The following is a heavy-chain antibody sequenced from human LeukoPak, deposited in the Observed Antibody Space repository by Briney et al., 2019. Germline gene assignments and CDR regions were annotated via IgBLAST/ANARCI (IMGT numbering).Heavy chain of an antibody. V-gene: IGHV3-74*01. CDR2: INSDGSST. CDR3: APQYYDFWSGYYLPY. CDR1: GFTFSSYW. D-gene: IGHD3-3*01. J-gene: IGHJ4*02. Sequence: PGGSLRLSCAASGFTFSSYWMHWVRQAPGKGLVWVSRINSDGSSTSYADSVKGRFTISRDNAKNTLYLQMNSLRAEDTAVYYCAPQYYDFWSGYYLPYWGQGTLVTISS.